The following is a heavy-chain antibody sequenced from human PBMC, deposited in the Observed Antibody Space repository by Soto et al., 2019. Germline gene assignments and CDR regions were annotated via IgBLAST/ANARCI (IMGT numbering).Heavy chain of an antibody. Sequence: QVQLVESGGGVVQPGRSLRLSCAASGFTFSSYGMHWVRQAPGKGLEWVAVIWYDGSNKYYADSVKGRFTISRDNSENTLYLQMNSLRAEDTAVYYCARLAMITFGGVIVDYYYYMDVWGKGTTVTVSS. V-gene: IGHV3-33*01. CDR2: IWYDGSNK. D-gene: IGHD3-16*02. CDR1: GFTFSSYG. J-gene: IGHJ6*03. CDR3: ARLAMITFGGVIVDYYYYMDV.